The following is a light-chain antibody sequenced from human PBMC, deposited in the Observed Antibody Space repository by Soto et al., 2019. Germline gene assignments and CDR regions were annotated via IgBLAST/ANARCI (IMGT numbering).Light chain of an antibody. Sequence: EIVLTQSPATLSLSPGERATLSCRASQSISTCLAWYQQKPGQAPRLLIYDASKRATGIPPRFSGSESGTDFTLTISSLEPEDFAVYYCQQRYNWPRTFGQGTQVEIK. CDR3: QQRYNWPRT. V-gene: IGKV3-11*01. CDR2: DAS. CDR1: QSISTC. J-gene: IGKJ2*01.